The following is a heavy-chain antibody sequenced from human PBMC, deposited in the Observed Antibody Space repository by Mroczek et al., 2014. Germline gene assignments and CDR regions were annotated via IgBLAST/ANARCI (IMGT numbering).Heavy chain of an antibody. J-gene: IGHJ5*02. V-gene: IGHV3-30*18. CDR3: AKDPGSGPAWFDP. D-gene: IGHD3-10*01. Sequence: QVQLVESGGGVVQPGRSLRLSCAASGFTFSSYGMHWVRQAPGKGLEWVAVISYDGSNKYYADSVKGRFTISRDNSKNTLYLQMNSLRAEDTAVYYCAKDPGSGPAWFDPWGQGTLVTVSS. CDR1: GFTFSSYG. CDR2: ISYDGSNK.